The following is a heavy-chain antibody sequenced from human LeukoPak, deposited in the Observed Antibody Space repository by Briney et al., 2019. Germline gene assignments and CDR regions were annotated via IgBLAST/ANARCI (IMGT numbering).Heavy chain of an antibody. CDR3: ARVDMATIALDN. CDR1: GGSISSSSYY. D-gene: IGHD5-24*01. V-gene: IGHV4-61*02. J-gene: IGHJ4*02. Sequence: TSETLSLTCTVSGGSISSSSYYWSWIRQPAGNGLECIGRIYSSGSTNYNPSLKSRVTISVDTSKNQFSLKLSSVTAADTAVYYCARVDMATIALDNWGQGTLVTVSS. CDR2: IYSSGST.